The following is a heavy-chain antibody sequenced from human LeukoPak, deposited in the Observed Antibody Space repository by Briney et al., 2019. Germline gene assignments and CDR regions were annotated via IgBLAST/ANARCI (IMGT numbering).Heavy chain of an antibody. J-gene: IGHJ5*02. CDR3: ARVPPFRQRPHTNLFDP. D-gene: IGHD2-2*01. V-gene: IGHV4-30-4*08. CDR1: GGSISSGDYY. Sequence: SQTLSLTCTVSGGSISSGDYYWSWIRQPPGKGLEWIGYIYYSGSTYYNPSLKSRITITVDTAKNQFSLKLRYGTADSTARDFCARVPPFRQRPHTNLFDPWGQGTLVTVSS. CDR2: IYYSGST.